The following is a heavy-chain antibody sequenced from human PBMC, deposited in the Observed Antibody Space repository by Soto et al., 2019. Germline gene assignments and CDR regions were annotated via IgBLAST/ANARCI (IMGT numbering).Heavy chain of an antibody. Sequence: ASVKVSCKASGYTFTSYYMHWVRQAPGQGLEWMGIINPSGGSTSYAQKFQGRVTMTRETSTSTVYMELSSLRSEDTAVYYCARDQADCSGGSCYPEWDYYYMDVWGKGTTVTVSS. J-gene: IGHJ6*03. CDR2: INPSGGST. D-gene: IGHD2-15*01. CDR1: GYTFTSYY. V-gene: IGHV1-46*03. CDR3: ARDQADCSGGSCYPEWDYYYMDV.